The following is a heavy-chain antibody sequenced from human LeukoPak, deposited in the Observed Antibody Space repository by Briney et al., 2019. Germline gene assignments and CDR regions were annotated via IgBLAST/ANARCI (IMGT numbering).Heavy chain of an antibody. CDR1: GYTFTSYA. J-gene: IGHJ4*02. D-gene: IGHD4-17*01. Sequence: ASVEVSCKASGYTFTSYAMNWVRQAPGQGLEWMGWINTNTGNPTYAQGFTGRFVFSLDTSVSTAYLQISSLKAEDTAVYYCARDLDGVVYGDYVPGDYWGQGTLVTVSS. V-gene: IGHV7-4-1*02. CDR3: ARDLDGVVYGDYVPGDY. CDR2: INTNTGNP.